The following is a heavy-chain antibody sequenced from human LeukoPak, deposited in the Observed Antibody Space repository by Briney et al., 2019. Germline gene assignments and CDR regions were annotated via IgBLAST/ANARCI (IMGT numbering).Heavy chain of an antibody. CDR2: IYYSGST. J-gene: IGHJ5*02. CDR3: ASERVGGFIMLNGFDP. CDR1: GGSISSYY. D-gene: IGHD3-10*02. Sequence: SETLSLTCTVSGGSISSYYWSWIRQPPGKGLEWIGYIYYSGSTNYNPSLKSRVTISVDTSKNQFSLKLSSVTAADTAVYYCASERVGGFIMLNGFDPWGQGTLGTASS. V-gene: IGHV4-59*01.